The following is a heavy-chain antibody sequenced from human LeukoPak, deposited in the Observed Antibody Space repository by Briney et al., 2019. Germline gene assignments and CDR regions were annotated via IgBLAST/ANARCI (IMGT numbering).Heavy chain of an antibody. D-gene: IGHD4-17*01. CDR1: GFTFSSYW. V-gene: IGHV3-7*03. CDR2: IKQDGSEK. Sequence: GGSLRLSCAASGFTFSSYWMSWVRQAPGKGLEWVANIKQDGSEKYYVDSVKGRFTISRDNVKNSLYLQMNSLRAEDTAVYYCARGLDYGDYLPVEGAFDIWGQGTMVTVSS. CDR3: ARGLDYGDYLPVEGAFDI. J-gene: IGHJ3*02.